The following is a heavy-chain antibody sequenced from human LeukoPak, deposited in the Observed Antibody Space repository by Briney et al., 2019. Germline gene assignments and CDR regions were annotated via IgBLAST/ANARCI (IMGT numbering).Heavy chain of an antibody. D-gene: IGHD6-13*01. J-gene: IGHJ1*01. Sequence: WGSLSLTCAASGFSFSTHCMNWVRQAPGKGLEWVSSISSSSSYIYYADSVKGRFTISRDNAQNSLYLQMNSLRAEDTALYYYARELPAACSYLHHGGEGTVVTVSS. V-gene: IGHV3-21*01. CDR2: ISSSSSYI. CDR3: ARELPAACSYLHH. CDR1: GFSFSTHC.